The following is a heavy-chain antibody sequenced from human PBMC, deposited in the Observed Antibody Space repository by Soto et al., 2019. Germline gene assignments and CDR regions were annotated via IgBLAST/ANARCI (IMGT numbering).Heavy chain of an antibody. CDR2: IIPIFGTA. CDR1: GGTFSSYA. J-gene: IGHJ6*02. Sequence: QVQLVQSGAEVKKPGSSVKVSCKASGGTFSSYAISWVRQAPGQGLEWMGGIIPIFGTANYAQKFQGRVTITADESTSTAYMVLSSLRSEDTAVYYCARGLTMVRGVINNYYYYGMDVWGQGTTVTVSS. D-gene: IGHD3-10*01. V-gene: IGHV1-69*01. CDR3: ARGLTMVRGVINNYYYYGMDV.